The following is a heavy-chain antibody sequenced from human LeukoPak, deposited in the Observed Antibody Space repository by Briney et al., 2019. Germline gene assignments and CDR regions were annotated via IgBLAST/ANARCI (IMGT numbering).Heavy chain of an antibody. Sequence: SETLSLTCTVSGGSISPYYWSWIRQPPGKGLEWIGYIYYSGSTNYNPSLKSRVTISVDTSKNQFSLQLSSVTAADTAVYYCARDGYYYDSSGREYYYYYMDVWGKGITVTISS. CDR3: ARDGYYYDSSGREYYYYYMDV. CDR1: GGSISPYY. V-gene: IGHV4-59*12. J-gene: IGHJ6*03. D-gene: IGHD3-22*01. CDR2: IYYSGST.